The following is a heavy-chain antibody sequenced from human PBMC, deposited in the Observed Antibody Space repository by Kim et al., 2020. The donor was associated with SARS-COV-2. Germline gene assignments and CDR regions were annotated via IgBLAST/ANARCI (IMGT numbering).Heavy chain of an antibody. CDR1: GFTFSSYS. CDR3: ARVLRAGYSSGWYGPDY. V-gene: IGHV3-21*01. CDR2: ISSSSSYI. D-gene: IGHD6-19*01. Sequence: GGSLRLSCAASGFTFSSYSMNWVRQAPGKGLEWVSSISSSSSYIYYADSVKGRFTISRDNAKNSLYLQMNSLRAEDTAVYYCARVLRAGYSSGWYGPDYWGQGTLVTVSS. J-gene: IGHJ4*02.